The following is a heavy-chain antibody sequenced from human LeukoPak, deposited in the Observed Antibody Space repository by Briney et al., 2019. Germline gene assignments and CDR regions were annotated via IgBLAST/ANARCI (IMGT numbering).Heavy chain of an antibody. J-gene: IGHJ5*02. Sequence: GGSLRLSCAASGFTFSSYSMNWVRQAPGKGLEWVSSISSSSSCIYYADSVKGRFTISRDNAKNSLYLQMNSLRAEDTAVYYCASGEYPVPWGQGTLVTVSS. CDR3: ASGEYPVP. CDR2: ISSSSSCI. CDR1: GFTFSSYS. V-gene: IGHV3-21*01. D-gene: IGHD3-10*01.